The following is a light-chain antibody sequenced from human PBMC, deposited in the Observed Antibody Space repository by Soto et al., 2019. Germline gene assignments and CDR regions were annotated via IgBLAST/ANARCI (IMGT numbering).Light chain of an antibody. Sequence: DIQLTQSPSFLSASVGDRVTISCRASQGISSYLAWYQQTPGKAPKLLIYASSTLQSGVPSRFSGSGSGTEFTLTISRLQPEDFATYYCQQLNTFPVTCGQGPRLDI. V-gene: IGKV1-9*01. CDR1: QGISSY. CDR2: ASS. J-gene: IGKJ5*01. CDR3: QQLNTFPVT.